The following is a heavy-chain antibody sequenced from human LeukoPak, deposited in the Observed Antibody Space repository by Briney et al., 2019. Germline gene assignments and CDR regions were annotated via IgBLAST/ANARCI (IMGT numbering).Heavy chain of an antibody. CDR1: GYTFTSYA. J-gene: IGHJ4*02. CDR3: ARSGLYSSSWYFDY. Sequence: GASVKVSCKASGYTFTSYAMHWVRQAPGQRLEWMGWINAGNGNTKYSQKFQGRVTITRDTSASTAYMELSSLRSEDTAVYYCARSGLYSSSWYFDYWGQGTLVTVSS. V-gene: IGHV1-3*01. D-gene: IGHD6-13*01. CDR2: INAGNGNT.